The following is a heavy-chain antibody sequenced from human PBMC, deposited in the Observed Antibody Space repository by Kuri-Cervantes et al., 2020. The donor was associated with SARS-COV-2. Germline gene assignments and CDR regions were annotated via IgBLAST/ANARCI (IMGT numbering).Heavy chain of an antibody. CDR1: GYTFTSYY. CDR3: ASRSSQNYYYYYYMDV. V-gene: IGHV1-46*01. J-gene: IGHJ6*03. Sequence: ASVKVSCKASGYTFTSYYVHWVRQAPGQGLEWMGIINPSGGSTSHEQKFQGRVTMTRDTSTSTVYMELSSLRSEDTAVYYCASRSSQNYYYYYYMDVWGKGTTVTVSS. D-gene: IGHD2-2*01. CDR2: INPSGGST.